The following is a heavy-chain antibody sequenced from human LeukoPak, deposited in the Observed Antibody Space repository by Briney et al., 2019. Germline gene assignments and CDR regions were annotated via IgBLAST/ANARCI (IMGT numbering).Heavy chain of an antibody. CDR3: ARGGYYDSSGYYSYWYFDL. CDR1: GYTFTSYD. J-gene: IGHJ2*01. V-gene: IGHV1-8*01. CDR2: MNPNSGNT. D-gene: IGHD3-22*01. Sequence: ASVKVSCKASGYTFTSYDINWVRQATGQGLEWMGWMNPNSGNTGYAQKFQGRVTVTRNTSISTAYMELSSLRSEDTAVYYCARGGYYDSSGYYSYWYFDLWGRGTLVTVSS.